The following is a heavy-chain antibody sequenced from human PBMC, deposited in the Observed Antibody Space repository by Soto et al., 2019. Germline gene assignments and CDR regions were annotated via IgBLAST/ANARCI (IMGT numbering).Heavy chain of an antibody. J-gene: IGHJ4*02. V-gene: IGHV1-69*13. CDR1: GGTFSSYA. CDR3: ASEYCSGGSCYSIDY. CDR2: IIPIFGTA. Sequence: GASVKVSCKASGGTFSSYAISWVRQAPGQGLEWMVGIIPIFGTANYAQKFQGRVTITADESTSTAYMELSSLRSEDTAVYYCASEYCSGGSCYSIDYWGQGTLVTVSS. D-gene: IGHD2-15*01.